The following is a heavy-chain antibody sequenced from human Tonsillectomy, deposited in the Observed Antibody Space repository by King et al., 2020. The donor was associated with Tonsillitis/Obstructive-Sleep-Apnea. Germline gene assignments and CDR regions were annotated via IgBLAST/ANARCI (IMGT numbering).Heavy chain of an antibody. CDR1: NGSINFYY. CDR2: IYYSGST. V-gene: IGHV4-59*01. CDR3: ARAPLGYCSRASCYDGSFDY. Sequence: QLQESGPGLVKPSETLSLTCTVSNGSINFYYWSWIRQPQGKGMEWIGFIYYSGSTTYNPSLKSRVTISVDTSKNQFSLKLSSVTASDTAFYYRARAPLGYCSRASCYDGSFDYWGQGTLVTVSS. J-gene: IGHJ4*02. D-gene: IGHD2-2*01.